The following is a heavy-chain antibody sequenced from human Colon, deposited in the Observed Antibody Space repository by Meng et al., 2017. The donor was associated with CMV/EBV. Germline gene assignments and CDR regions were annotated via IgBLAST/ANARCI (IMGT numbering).Heavy chain of an antibody. J-gene: IGHJ3*02. D-gene: IGHD1-26*01. Sequence: GGSLRPSCAASGFSFSRYEMNWVRQAPGKGLEWVASMNDRGSNIRYADSVKGRFTISRDNARQSLSLQMNSLRAEDTAVYYCVRDSILEVGLTPAAFDMWGEGTMVTVSS. CDR3: VRDSILEVGLTPAAFDM. CDR1: GFSFSRYE. CDR2: MNDRGSNI. V-gene: IGHV3-48*03.